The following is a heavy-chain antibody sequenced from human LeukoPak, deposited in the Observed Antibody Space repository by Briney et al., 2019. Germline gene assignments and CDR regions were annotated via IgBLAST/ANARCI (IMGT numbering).Heavy chain of an antibody. J-gene: IGHJ4*02. CDR2: IYYSGST. V-gene: IGHV4-59*01. CDR3: ARASDYTAMVYDY. CDR1: GGSISSYY. D-gene: IGHD5-18*01. Sequence: SETLSLTCTVSGGSISSYYWGWIRHPPGKGREWIGCIYYSGSTNYNPSLKSRVTISVDTAKTQFSLKLSSVTAADTAVYYCARASDYTAMVYDYWGQGTLVTVSS.